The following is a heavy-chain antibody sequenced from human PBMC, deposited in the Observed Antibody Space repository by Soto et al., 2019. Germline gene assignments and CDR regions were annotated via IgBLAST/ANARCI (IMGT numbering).Heavy chain of an antibody. J-gene: IGHJ4*02. CDR2: ISAHNGNT. V-gene: IGHV1-18*01. D-gene: IGHD1-1*01. CDR1: GYAFTTYG. Sequence: QVHLVQSGAEVKKPGASVKVSCKGSGYAFTTYGITWVRQAPGQGLEWMGWISAHNGNTNYAQKLQGRVTVTRDTSTSTAYMVLRRLRSDDPAVYYCARGRYGDYWGQGALVTVSS. CDR3: ARGRYGDY.